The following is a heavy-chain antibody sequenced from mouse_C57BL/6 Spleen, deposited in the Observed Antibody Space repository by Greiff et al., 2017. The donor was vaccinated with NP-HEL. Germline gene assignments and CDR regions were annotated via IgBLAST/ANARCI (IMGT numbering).Heavy chain of an antibody. D-gene: IGHD2-4*01. CDR2: IYPGDGDT. CDR1: GYAFSSYW. CDR3: ARYDYAPYAMDY. V-gene: IGHV1-80*01. J-gene: IGHJ4*01. Sequence: QVHVKQSGAELVKPGASVKISCKASGYAFSSYWMNWVKQRPGKGLEWIGQIYPGDGDTNYNGKFKGKATLTADKSSSTAYMQLSSLTSEDSAVYFCARYDYAPYAMDYWGQGTSVTVSS.